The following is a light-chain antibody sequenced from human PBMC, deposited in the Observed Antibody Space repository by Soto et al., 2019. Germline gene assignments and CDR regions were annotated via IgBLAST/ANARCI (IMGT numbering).Light chain of an antibody. CDR3: GSYTGSMYV. CDR1: SSDVGGYKF. Sequence: QSALTQPASVSGSPGQSITISCTGTSSDVGGYKFVSWYQQHPGKAPKLMIYEVSNRPSGVSSRFSGSKSGNTASLTISGLQAEDEADYYCGSYTGSMYVVAPGTKLAVL. V-gene: IGLV2-14*01. J-gene: IGLJ1*01. CDR2: EVS.